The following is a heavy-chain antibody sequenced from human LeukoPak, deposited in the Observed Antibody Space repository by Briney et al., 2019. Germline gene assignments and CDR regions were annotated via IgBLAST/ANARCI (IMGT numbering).Heavy chain of an antibody. CDR3: ARGTYGGKNFDY. D-gene: IGHD4-23*01. V-gene: IGHV4-39*06. J-gene: IGHJ4*02. Sequence: SETLSLTCTGSGGSISSSSYYWGWIRQPPGKGLEWIGSIYYSGSTYYNPSLKSRVTISVDTSKNQFTLKLSSVTAADTAVYYCARGTYGGKNFDYWGQGTLVTVSS. CDR1: GGSISSSSYY. CDR2: IYYSGST.